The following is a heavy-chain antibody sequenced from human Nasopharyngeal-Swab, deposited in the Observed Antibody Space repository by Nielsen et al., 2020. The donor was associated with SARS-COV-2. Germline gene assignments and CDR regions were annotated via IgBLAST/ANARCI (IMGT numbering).Heavy chain of an antibody. CDR2: IYSGGSST. D-gene: IGHD6-13*01. J-gene: IGHJ6*02. Sequence: GESLKISCAASGFTFSSYAMSWVRQAPGKGLEWVSVIYSGGSSTYYADSVKGRFTISRDNSKNTLYLQMNSLRAEDTAVYYCARDEGYSSSWYYYYYYGMDVWGQGTTVTVSS. V-gene: IGHV3-23*03. CDR1: GFTFSSYA. CDR3: ARDEGYSSSWYYYYYYGMDV.